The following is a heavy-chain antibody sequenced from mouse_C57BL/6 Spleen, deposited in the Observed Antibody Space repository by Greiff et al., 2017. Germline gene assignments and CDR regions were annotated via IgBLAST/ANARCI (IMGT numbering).Heavy chain of an antibody. CDR1: GFTFSDYY. J-gene: IGHJ4*01. D-gene: IGHD2-1*01. CDR2: INHDGSST. V-gene: IGHV5-16*01. Sequence: EVHLVESEGGLVQPGSSMKLSCTASGFTFSDYYMAWVRQVPEKGLEWVANINHDGSSTYYLDTLKSRFIISRDNATNILYLQMSSLKSKDTTTYYCAGVDYYGRGDYAMDYWGQGTTVTVSS. CDR3: AGVDYYGRGDYAMDY.